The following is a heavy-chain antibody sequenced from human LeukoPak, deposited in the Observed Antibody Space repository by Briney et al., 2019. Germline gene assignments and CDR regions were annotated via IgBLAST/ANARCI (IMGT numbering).Heavy chain of an antibody. CDR2: ISYDGSNE. CDR1: GFTFSSYG. V-gene: IGHV3-30*18. J-gene: IGHJ5*01. D-gene: IGHD3-10*01. CDR3: AKDRRFGGDWFPFDS. Sequence: GGSLRLSCAASGFTFSSYGMHWVRQAPGKGLEWVAVISYDGSNEFYADSVKGRFTISRDNSKNTPYLQMNSLRAEDTVLYYCAKDRRFGGDWFPFDSWGQGTLVIVSS.